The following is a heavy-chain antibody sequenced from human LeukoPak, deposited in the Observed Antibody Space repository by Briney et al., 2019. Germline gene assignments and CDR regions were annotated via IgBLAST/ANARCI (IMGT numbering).Heavy chain of an antibody. Sequence: GGSLRLSCAASGFTFSSYWMSWVRQAPGKGLEWVANIKRDGSEKYYVDSVKGRFTISRDNAKNSLYLQMNSLRAEDTAVYYCAREVAGTGGYYFDYWGQGTLVTVSS. J-gene: IGHJ4*02. CDR3: AREVAGTGGYYFDY. CDR1: GFTFSSYW. V-gene: IGHV3-7*03. D-gene: IGHD6-13*01. CDR2: IKRDGSEK.